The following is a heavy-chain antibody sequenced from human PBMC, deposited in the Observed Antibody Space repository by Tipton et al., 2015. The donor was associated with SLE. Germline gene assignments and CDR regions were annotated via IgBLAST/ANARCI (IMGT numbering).Heavy chain of an antibody. V-gene: IGHV4-30-2*01. CDR3: ARGEMDVFDI. Sequence: LRLSCAVSGGSINSGDYSWSWIRQPPGKGLEWIGYIFHSRNAYYNPSLKSRVTISVDMSRNQFSLRLDSATAADTALYYCARGEMDVFDIWGQGTVVSVSS. J-gene: IGHJ3*02. CDR1: GGSINSGDYS. CDR2: IFHSRNA.